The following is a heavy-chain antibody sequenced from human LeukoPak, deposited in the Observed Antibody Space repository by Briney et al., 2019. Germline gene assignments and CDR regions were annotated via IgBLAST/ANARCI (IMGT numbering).Heavy chain of an antibody. CDR3: ASCSSTNCY. V-gene: IGHV3-48*01. CDR2: ITGSSSTI. Sequence: GGSLRLSCAASGFTFSSFSMNWVRQAPGKGLEWVSFITGSSSTIYYADSVKGRFTISRDNAKNSLYLQMNSLRAEDTAVYYCASCSSTNCYWGQGTLVTVSS. J-gene: IGHJ4*02. D-gene: IGHD2-2*01. CDR1: GFTFSSFS.